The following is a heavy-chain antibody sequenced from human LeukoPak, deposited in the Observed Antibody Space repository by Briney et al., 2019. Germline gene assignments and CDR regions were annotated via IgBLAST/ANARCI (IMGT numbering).Heavy chain of an antibody. CDR2: ISSNGGST. D-gene: IGHD5-12*01. CDR1: GFTFGDYA. V-gene: IGHV3-64*01. CDR3: ARGAGYSGYVFFDY. Sequence: GRSLRLSCTASGFTFGDYAMHWVRQAPGQGLEYVSAISSNGGSTYYANSVKGRFTISRDNSKNTLYLQMGSLRAEDMAVYYCARGAGYSGYVFFDYWGQGTLVTVSS. J-gene: IGHJ4*02.